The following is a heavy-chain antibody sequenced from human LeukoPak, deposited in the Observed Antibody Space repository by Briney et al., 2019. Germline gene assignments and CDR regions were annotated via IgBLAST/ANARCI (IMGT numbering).Heavy chain of an antibody. CDR1: GGSISSTSYY. CDR2: IYYSGST. V-gene: IGHV4-39*07. CDR3: ARDGDSSGWTRSDY. D-gene: IGHD6-19*01. J-gene: IGHJ4*02. Sequence: PSETLSLTCTVSGGSISSTSYYWGWLRQPPGKGLEWIGSIYYSGSTYYNPSLKSRVAISADRSKNQFSLKLSSVTAADTAVYYCARDGDSSGWTRSDYWGQGTLVTVSS.